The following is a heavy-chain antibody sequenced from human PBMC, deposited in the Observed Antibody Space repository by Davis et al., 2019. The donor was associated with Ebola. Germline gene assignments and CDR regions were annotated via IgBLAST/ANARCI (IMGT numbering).Heavy chain of an antibody. CDR1: GGSISSDNW. CDR3: ARGNNYDFWSGRKYGMDV. J-gene: IGHJ6*02. D-gene: IGHD3-3*01. V-gene: IGHV4-4*02. CDR2: INHSGST. Sequence: MPSETLSLTCDVSGGSISSDNWWNWVRQPPGKGLEWIGEINHSGSTNYNPSLKSRVTISVDTSKNQFSLKLSSVTAADTAVYYCARGNNYDFWSGRKYGMDVWGQGTTVTVSS.